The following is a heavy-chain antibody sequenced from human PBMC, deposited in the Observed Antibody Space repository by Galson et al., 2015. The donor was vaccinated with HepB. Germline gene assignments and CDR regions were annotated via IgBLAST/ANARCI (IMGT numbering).Heavy chain of an antibody. Sequence: SLRLSCAASGFTFSNYEMNWVRQAPGKGLEWVSYISSSGDTIYYADSVKGRFTISRDNAKNSLYLQMNSLRAEDTAVYYCARGRSSGSYYKHYFDYWGQGTLVTVSS. CDR1: GFTFSNYE. CDR2: ISSSGDTI. D-gene: IGHD3-10*01. CDR3: ARGRSSGSYYKHYFDY. V-gene: IGHV3-48*03. J-gene: IGHJ4*02.